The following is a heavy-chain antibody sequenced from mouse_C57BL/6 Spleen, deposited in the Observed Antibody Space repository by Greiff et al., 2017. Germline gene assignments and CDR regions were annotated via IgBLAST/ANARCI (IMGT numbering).Heavy chain of an antibody. J-gene: IGHJ3*01. V-gene: IGHV1-59*01. CDR1: GYTFTSYW. CDR2: IDPSDSYT. CDR3: AREDDGYYAFAY. D-gene: IGHD2-3*01. Sequence: QVQLQQPGAELVRPGTSVKLSCKASGYTFTSYWMHWVQQRPGQGLEWIGVIDPSDSYTNYNQKFKGKATLTVDTSSRTAYMQLSSLTSEDSAVYYCAREDDGYYAFAYVGQGTLVTVSA.